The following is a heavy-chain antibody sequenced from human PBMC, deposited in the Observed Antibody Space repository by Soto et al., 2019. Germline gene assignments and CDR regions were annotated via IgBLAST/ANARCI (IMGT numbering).Heavy chain of an antibody. V-gene: IGHV3-23*01. CDR1: GFTFISYA. Sequence: GGSLRLSCAASGFTFISYAISWVRLAPGKGLEWVSTITGSGSGYNTFYTDSVKGRFSISRDNSENTVYLQMNSLRAEDTAMYFCAKVAKSGVVIEYFDSWGQGSVVTVSS. J-gene: IGHJ4*02. CDR3: AKVAKSGVVIEYFDS. CDR2: ITGSGSGYNT. D-gene: IGHD3-3*01.